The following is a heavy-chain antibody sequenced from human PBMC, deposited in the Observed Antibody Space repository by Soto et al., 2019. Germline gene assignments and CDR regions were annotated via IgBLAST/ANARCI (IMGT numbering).Heavy chain of an antibody. J-gene: IGHJ6*02. CDR1: GGTFSSYG. CDR2: IIPIFGTA. V-gene: IGHV1-69*12. Sequence: QVQLVQSGAEVKKPGSSVKVSCKASGGTFSSYGISWVRQAPGQGLEWMGGIIPIFGTANYAQKFQGRVKITADESTSTAYMELSSLRSEDTAVYYCARAAQPRDYYYGMDVWGQGTTVTGSS. CDR3: ARAAQPRDYYYGMDV.